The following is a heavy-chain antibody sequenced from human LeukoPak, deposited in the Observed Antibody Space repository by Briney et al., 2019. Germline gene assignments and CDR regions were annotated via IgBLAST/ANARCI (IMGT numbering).Heavy chain of an antibody. Sequence: PSETLSLTCNVSGGSISSYYWSWIRQPAGKGLEWIGRLYTSGSTNFNPSLKSRVTMSRDTSKNQFSLKVRSVTAADTAVYYCARVRGSYHGHFDYWGQGTLVTVSS. J-gene: IGHJ4*02. CDR2: LYTSGST. V-gene: IGHV4-4*07. D-gene: IGHD1-26*01. CDR1: GGSISSYY. CDR3: ARVRGSYHGHFDY.